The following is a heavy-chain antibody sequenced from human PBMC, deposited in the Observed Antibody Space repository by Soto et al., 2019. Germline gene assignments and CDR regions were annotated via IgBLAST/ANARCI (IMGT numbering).Heavy chain of an antibody. CDR2: ITAYNGNT. D-gene: IGHD5-18*01. Sequence: ASVKVSCKASRYTFTSYGISWGREAPGQGLEWMGWITAYNGNTNYAQKLQGRVTMTTDTSTSTAYMELRSLRSDDTAVYYCARGTRQLWSRNGFDYWGQGTLVTVSS. V-gene: IGHV1-18*01. J-gene: IGHJ4*02. CDR1: RYTFTSYG. CDR3: ARGTRQLWSRNGFDY.